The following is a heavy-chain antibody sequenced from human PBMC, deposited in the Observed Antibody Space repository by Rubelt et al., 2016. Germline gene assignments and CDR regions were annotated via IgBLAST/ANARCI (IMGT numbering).Heavy chain of an antibody. J-gene: IGHJ4*02. CDR3: ARDFGYSSSWFGVFDS. CDR1: GFSFSNND. V-gene: IGHV3-7*03. D-gene: IGHD6-13*01. Sequence: EVQLLESGGGLVQPGGSLRLSCAASGFSFSNNDMNWVRQAPGKGLEWVASIRDDGSDTYYVDSAKGRLTISRDSSENSLYLQMNSLRVEDTAVYYCARDFGYSSSWFGVFDSWGQGALVTVSS. CDR2: IRDDGSDT.